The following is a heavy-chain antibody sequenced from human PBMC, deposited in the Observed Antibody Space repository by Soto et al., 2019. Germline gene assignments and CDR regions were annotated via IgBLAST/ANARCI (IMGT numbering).Heavy chain of an antibody. CDR2: IYYSGST. J-gene: IGHJ4*02. D-gene: IGHD5-18*01. Sequence: QVQLQESGPGLVKPSETLSLTCTVSGGSINGYFWSWIRQPPGKGLEWIGYIYYSGSTSYNPSPKSRVTNSVDTSKNQFSLHLRSGTAADTALYLCARHDMARVRVSYLDQWGQGALVTVSS. CDR1: GGSINGYF. CDR3: ARHDMARVRVSYLDQ. V-gene: IGHV4-59*08.